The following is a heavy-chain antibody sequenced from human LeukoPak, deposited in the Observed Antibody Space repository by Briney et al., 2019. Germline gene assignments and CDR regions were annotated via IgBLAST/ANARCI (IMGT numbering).Heavy chain of an antibody. CDR1: GFTFSSYE. V-gene: IGHV3-7*01. D-gene: IGHD6-13*01. CDR2: IKQDGSES. J-gene: IGHJ4*02. CDR3: ATGQGSRWDN. Sequence: GSLRLSCAASGFTFSSYEMNWVRQAPGKRLEWVANIKQDGSESYYVGSVKGRFTISRGNAKNSLYLQMDSLRGEDTAVYYCATGQGSRWDNWGLGTLVTVSS.